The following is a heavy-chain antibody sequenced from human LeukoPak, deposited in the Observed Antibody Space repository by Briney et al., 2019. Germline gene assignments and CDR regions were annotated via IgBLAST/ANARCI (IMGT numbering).Heavy chain of an antibody. V-gene: IGHV3-30-3*01. D-gene: IGHD3-22*01. Sequence: GGSLRLSCAASGVTFSSYAMHWVRQTPGKGLEWLAIISYDGTNTYYADSVKGRFTVSRDNSKNTLYLQMNSLRADDTAVYYCARDRSSGNYYFDYWGQGTLVTVSS. CDR3: ARDRSSGNYYFDY. CDR2: ISYDGTNT. CDR1: GVTFSSYA. J-gene: IGHJ4*02.